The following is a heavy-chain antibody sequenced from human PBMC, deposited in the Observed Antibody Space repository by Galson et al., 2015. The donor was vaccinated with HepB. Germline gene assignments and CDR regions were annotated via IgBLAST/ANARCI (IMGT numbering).Heavy chain of an antibody. CDR1: GFTFSSYA. J-gene: IGHJ6*02. V-gene: IGHV3-30-3*01. Sequence: SLRLSCAASGFTFSSYAMHWVRQAPGKGLEWVAVISYDGSNKYYADSVKGRFTISRDNSKNTLYLQMNSLRAEDTAVYYCAREVSSWLYYYYGMDVWGQGTTVTVSS. CDR2: ISYDGSNK. CDR3: AREVSSWLYYYYGMDV. D-gene: IGHD6-13*01.